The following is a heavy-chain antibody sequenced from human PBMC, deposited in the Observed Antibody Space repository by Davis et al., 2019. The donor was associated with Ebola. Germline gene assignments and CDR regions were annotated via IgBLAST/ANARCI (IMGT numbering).Heavy chain of an antibody. CDR2: IVVGSGNT. J-gene: IGHJ4*02. CDR1: VFTFPSST. CDR3: AAGWIAVAGPGVADY. D-gene: IGHD6-19*01. Sequence: SVPVSCKASVFTFPSSTVQWLRPARGQRLEWIGWIVVGSGNTNYAQKFQERVTITRDMSTSKAYMELSSLRSEDTAVYYCAAGWIAVAGPGVADYWGQGTLVTVSS. V-gene: IGHV1-58*01.